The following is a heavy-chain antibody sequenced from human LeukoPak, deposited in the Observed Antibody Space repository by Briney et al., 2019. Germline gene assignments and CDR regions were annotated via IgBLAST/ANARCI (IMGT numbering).Heavy chain of an antibody. V-gene: IGHV1-69*04. CDR3: ARDSSGYGDI. CDR1: GGTFSSYA. CDR2: IIPILGIA. D-gene: IGHD3-22*01. J-gene: IGHJ3*02. Sequence: GASVKVSCKASGGTFSSYAISWVRQAPGQGLEWMGRIIPILGIANYAQEFQGRVTITADKSTSTAYMELSSLRSEDTAVYYCARDSSGYGDIWGQGTMVTVSS.